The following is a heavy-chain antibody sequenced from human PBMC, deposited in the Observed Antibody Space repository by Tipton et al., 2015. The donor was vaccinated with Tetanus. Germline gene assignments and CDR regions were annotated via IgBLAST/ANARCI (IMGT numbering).Heavy chain of an antibody. V-gene: IGHV4-61*08. Sequence: TLSLTCIVSGGSLRTSDYYGAWVRQSPGKGLEWIGYIYYSGSTNYNPSLKSRVTISVDTSKNQFSLKLSSVTAADTAVYYCARGTGDYWGQGTLVTVSS. CDR2: IYYSGST. CDR1: GGSLRTSDYY. D-gene: IGHD1-14*01. J-gene: IGHJ4*02. CDR3: ARGTGDY.